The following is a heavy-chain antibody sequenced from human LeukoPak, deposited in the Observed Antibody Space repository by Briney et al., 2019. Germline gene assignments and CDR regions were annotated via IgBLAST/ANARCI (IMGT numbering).Heavy chain of an antibody. V-gene: IGHV4-61*01. CDR2: IYYSGST. CDR3: ARDATHYDFWSGVYGDAFDI. Sequence: SETLSLTCTVSGGSISSSSYYWSWIRQPPGKGLEWIGYIYYSGSTNYNPSLKSRVTISVDTSKNQFSLKLSSVTAADTAVYYCARDATHYDFWSGVYGDAFDIWGQGTMVTVSS. CDR1: GGSISSSSYY. J-gene: IGHJ3*02. D-gene: IGHD3-3*01.